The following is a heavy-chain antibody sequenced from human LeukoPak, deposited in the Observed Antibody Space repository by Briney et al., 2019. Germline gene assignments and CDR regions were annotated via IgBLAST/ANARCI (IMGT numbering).Heavy chain of an antibody. J-gene: IGHJ4*02. CDR1: GYSFIKNG. CDR2: ISTYNGNT. V-gene: IGHV1-18*01. CDR3: ARNRYTMAPGY. Sequence: ASVKVSCKTSGYSFIKNGINWVRQAPGQGLEWMGCISTYNGNTEFAQNLQGRVTLTTDTSTSTAYMELRSLRSDDTAVYYCARNRYTMAPGYWGQGTLVIVSS. D-gene: IGHD3-16*02.